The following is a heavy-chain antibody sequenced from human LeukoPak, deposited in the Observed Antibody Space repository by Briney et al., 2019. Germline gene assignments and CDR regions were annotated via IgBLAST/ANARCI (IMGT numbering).Heavy chain of an antibody. CDR2: INHSGST. CDR3: ARDIEGKNDY. Sequence: SETLSLTCAVYGGSFSGYYWSWIRQPPGKGLEWIGEINHSGSTNYNPSLKSRVTISVDTSKNQFSLKLSSVTAADTAVYYCARDIEGKNDYWGQGTLVTVSS. D-gene: IGHD1-26*01. J-gene: IGHJ4*02. CDR1: GGSFSGYY. V-gene: IGHV4-34*01.